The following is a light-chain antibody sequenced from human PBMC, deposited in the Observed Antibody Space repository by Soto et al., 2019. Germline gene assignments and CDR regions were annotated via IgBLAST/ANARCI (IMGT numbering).Light chain of an antibody. V-gene: IGKV3-20*01. CDR1: QSVTSSY. J-gene: IGKJ1*01. Sequence: EIVLTQSPGTLSLSPGERATLSCRASQSVTSSYLAWYQHKRGQAPRLLIYGASNRATGIPDRFSGSGSGTDFTLTISRREPEDFAVYYCQQFGSSPPLTFGQGTKVEIK. CDR2: GAS. CDR3: QQFGSSPPLT.